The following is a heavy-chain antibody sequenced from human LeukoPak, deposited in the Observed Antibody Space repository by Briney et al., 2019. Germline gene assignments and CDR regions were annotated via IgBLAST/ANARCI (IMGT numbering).Heavy chain of an antibody. CDR2: IYYSGST. Sequence: SETLSLTCTVSGVSISDSNYYWGWIRQPPGRGLEWIGNIYYSGSTYYSPSLKSRVTVSVDTSKNQFSLKLSSVTAADTAVYYCARQSTIAAARIDPWGQGTLVTVSS. D-gene: IGHD6-25*01. J-gene: IGHJ5*02. CDR3: ARQSTIAAARIDP. V-gene: IGHV4-39*01. CDR1: GVSISDSNYY.